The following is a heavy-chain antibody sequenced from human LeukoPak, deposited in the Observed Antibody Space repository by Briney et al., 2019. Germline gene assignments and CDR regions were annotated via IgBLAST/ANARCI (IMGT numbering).Heavy chain of an antibody. CDR2: IYYSGST. J-gene: IGHJ4*02. Sequence: PSETLSLTCTVSGGSISSYYWSWIRQPPGKGLEWIGYIYYSGSTNYNPSLKSRVTISVDTSKNQFSLKLSSVTAADTAVYYCARLPEWMQAHDYWGQGTLVTVSS. CDR1: GGSISSYY. D-gene: IGHD5-18*01. CDR3: ARLPEWMQAHDY. V-gene: IGHV4-59*01.